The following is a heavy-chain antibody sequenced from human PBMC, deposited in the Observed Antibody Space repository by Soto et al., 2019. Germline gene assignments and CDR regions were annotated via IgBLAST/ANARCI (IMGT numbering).Heavy chain of an antibody. CDR1: GGSIRSDCYS. CDR3: ARSYDSRGYSLDY. D-gene: IGHD3-22*01. Sequence: SGTLSLTCTVSGGSIRSDCYSWIWLPRPPGNGLECIGYIYHSGSTYYNPSLKSRVTISVDRSKNQFSLKLSSVTAADTAVYYCARSYDSRGYSLDYWGQGTLVTVSS. J-gene: IGHJ4*02. CDR2: IYHSGST. V-gene: IGHV4-30-2*01.